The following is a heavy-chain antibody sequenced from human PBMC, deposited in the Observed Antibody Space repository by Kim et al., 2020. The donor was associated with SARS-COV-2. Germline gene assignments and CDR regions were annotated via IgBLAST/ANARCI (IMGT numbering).Heavy chain of an antibody. J-gene: IGHJ3*02. V-gene: IGHV3-33*01. D-gene: IGHD2-2*01. Sequence: GGSLRLSCAASGFTFSSYGMHWVRQAPGKGLEWVAVIWYDGSNKYYADSVKGRFTISRDNSKNTLYLQMNSLRAEDTAVYYCARNLQYCSSTSCYDPAFDIWGQGTMVTVSS. CDR3: ARNLQYCSSTSCYDPAFDI. CDR2: IWYDGSNK. CDR1: GFTFSSYG.